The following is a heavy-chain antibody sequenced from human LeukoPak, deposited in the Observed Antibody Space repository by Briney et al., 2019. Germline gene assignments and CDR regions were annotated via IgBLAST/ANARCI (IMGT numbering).Heavy chain of an antibody. D-gene: IGHD3-10*01. CDR1: GYSFTSYW. Sequence: GESLKISCKGSGYSFTSYWIGWVRQMPEKGLEWMGIISPGDSDTRYNPSFQGQVTISADKSISTAYLQWSSLKASDTAMYYCARHREREAALLCAFDIWGQGTMVTVSS. CDR3: ARHREREAALLCAFDI. CDR2: ISPGDSDT. J-gene: IGHJ3*02. V-gene: IGHV5-51*01.